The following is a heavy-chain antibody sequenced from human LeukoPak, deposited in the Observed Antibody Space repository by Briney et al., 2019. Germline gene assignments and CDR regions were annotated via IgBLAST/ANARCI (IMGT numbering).Heavy chain of an antibody. D-gene: IGHD3-10*01. CDR1: GYTFPSYG. V-gene: IGHV1-3*01. J-gene: IGHJ6*02. CDR3: ARAEVLLSYGHNKHCLDV. CDR2: INGGLENT. Sequence: ASVKVSCKASGYTFPSYGISWVRQAPGQSLEWMGQINGGLENTKYSQRFLGRVTITRDISANTAYMELSSLTSEDTAVYYCARAEVLLSYGHNKHCLDVWGQGTTVTVSS.